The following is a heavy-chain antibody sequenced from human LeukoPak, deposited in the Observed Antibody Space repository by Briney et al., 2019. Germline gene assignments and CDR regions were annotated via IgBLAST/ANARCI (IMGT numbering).Heavy chain of an antibody. Sequence: PSETLSLTCAVYGGSFSGYYWSWIRQPPGKGLEWIGEINHSGSTNYNPSLKSRVTISVDTSKNQFSLKLSSVTAADTAVHYCARSIALSYFDYWGQGTLVTVSS. CDR3: ARSIALSYFDY. CDR1: GGSFSGYY. V-gene: IGHV4-34*01. CDR2: INHSGST. D-gene: IGHD6-6*01. J-gene: IGHJ4*02.